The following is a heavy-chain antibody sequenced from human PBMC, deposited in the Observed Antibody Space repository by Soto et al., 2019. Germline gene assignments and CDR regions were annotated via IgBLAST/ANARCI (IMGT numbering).Heavy chain of an antibody. V-gene: IGHV5-51*01. CDR2: FYPGDSET. D-gene: IGHD6-13*01. CDR3: SRHHGSPGSYFGLDV. Sequence: RGESLKISSRTSVYRFTSYWFAWSRQMPGKGLEWLGLFYPGDSETRYSPSFQGQVTVSADKPMDTAYLQWRSLKASDTAVYYCSRHHGSPGSYFGLDVWAQGTTVTVSS. J-gene: IGHJ6*02. CDR1: VYRFTSYW.